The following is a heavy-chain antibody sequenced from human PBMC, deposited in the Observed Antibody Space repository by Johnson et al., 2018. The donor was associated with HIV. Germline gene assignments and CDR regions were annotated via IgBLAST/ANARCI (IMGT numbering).Heavy chain of an antibody. CDR1: GFTVRSNY. J-gene: IGHJ3*02. V-gene: IGHV3-30*03. CDR2: ISYDGSEK. Sequence: QVQLVESGGDLVQPGGSLRLSCVASGFTVRSNYMSWVRQAPGKGLEWVAVISYDGSEKLFADSVKGRFTISRDNSKNTVYLQMNSLRAEDTAVYYCARDYYDSSGYHHAFDIWGQGTMVTVSS. D-gene: IGHD3-22*01. CDR3: ARDYYDSSGYHHAFDI.